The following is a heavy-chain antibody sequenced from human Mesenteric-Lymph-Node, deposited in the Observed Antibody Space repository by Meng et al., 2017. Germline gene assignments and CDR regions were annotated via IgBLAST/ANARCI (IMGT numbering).Heavy chain of an antibody. J-gene: IGHJ4*02. CDR1: GGSISSYY. CDR3: ARGGGAVAGQFDY. Sequence: SQTLSLTCAVSGGSISSYYWSWIRQPPGKGLEWIGYIYYSGSTNYNPSLKSRVTISVDTSKNQFSLKLSSVTAADTAVYYCARGGGAVAGQFDYWGQGTLVTVSS. CDR2: IYYSGST. V-gene: IGHV4-59*12. D-gene: IGHD6-19*01.